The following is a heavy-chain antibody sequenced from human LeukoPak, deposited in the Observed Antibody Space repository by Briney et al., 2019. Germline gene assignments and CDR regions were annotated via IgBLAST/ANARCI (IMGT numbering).Heavy chain of an antibody. D-gene: IGHD3-10*01. J-gene: IGHJ4*02. CDR3: ASASSESYYWALDY. V-gene: IGHV3-74*01. CDR2: ISSDGKSI. Sequence: GGSLRLPCAGSGCNIGSYWMNWVRQGPGKGLVWVARISSDGKSISYADSVKGRFTISRDNSKNTLYLQMDSLRAEDTAVYYCASASSESYYWALDYWGQGTLVTVSS. CDR1: GCNIGSYW.